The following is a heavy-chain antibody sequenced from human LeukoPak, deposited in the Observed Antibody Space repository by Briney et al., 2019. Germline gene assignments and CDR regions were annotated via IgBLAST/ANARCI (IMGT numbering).Heavy chain of an antibody. J-gene: IGHJ3*02. V-gene: IGHV4-39*07. CDR2: IYYSGST. CDR1: GGSISSSSYY. D-gene: IGHD3-22*01. Sequence: SETLSLTCTVSGGSISSSSYYWGWIRQPPGKGLEWIGSIYYSGSTYYNPSLKSRVTISVDTSKNQFSLKLSSVTAADTAVYYCARGTDYYDSSGLSWWDAFDIWGQGTMVTVSS. CDR3: ARGTDYYDSSGLSWWDAFDI.